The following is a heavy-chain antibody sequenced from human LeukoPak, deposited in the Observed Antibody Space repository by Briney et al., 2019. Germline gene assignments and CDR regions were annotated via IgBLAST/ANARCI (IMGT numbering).Heavy chain of an antibody. Sequence: GGSVRLSCAASGFNFSSHGIHWVRQTPGKGLEWVAIIWYAGSEKYYGDSVKGRFSISRDNARNTVHLQMNSLRDDDTAIYYCAKDREQWLVELDYWGQGTLVIVSS. J-gene: IGHJ4*02. CDR3: AKDREQWLVELDY. V-gene: IGHV3-33*06. D-gene: IGHD6-19*01. CDR1: GFNFSSHG. CDR2: IWYAGSEK.